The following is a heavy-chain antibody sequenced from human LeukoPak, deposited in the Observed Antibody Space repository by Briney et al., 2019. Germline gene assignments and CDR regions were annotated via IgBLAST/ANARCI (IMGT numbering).Heavy chain of an antibody. CDR1: GGTFSSYA. J-gene: IGHJ4*02. D-gene: IGHD2-2*01. V-gene: IGHV1-69*04. CDR2: IIPILGIA. Sequence: SVKVSCKASGGTFSSYAISWVRQAPGQGLEWMGRIIPILGIANYAQKFQGRVTITADKSTSTAYMELSSLRSEDTAVYYCARGYCSSTSCYKFDYWGQGTLVTVS. CDR3: ARGYCSSTSCYKFDY.